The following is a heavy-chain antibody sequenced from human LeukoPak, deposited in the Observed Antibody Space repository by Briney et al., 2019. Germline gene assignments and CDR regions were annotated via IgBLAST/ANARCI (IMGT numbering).Heavy chain of an antibody. J-gene: IGHJ5*02. Sequence: SETLSLTCSVSGGSISSYYWSWIRQSPGKGLEWIGYIYHSGSTNYNPSLKSRVIISVDTSKNQFSLRPRSVTAADTAVYYCARTTSMLVFDRWGQGTLVTVSS. CDR3: ARTTSMLVFDR. CDR2: IYHSGST. V-gene: IGHV4-59*01. CDR1: GGSISSYY. D-gene: IGHD2/OR15-2a*01.